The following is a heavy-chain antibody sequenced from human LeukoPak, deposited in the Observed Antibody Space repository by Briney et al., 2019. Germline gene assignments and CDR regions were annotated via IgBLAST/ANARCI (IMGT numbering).Heavy chain of an antibody. Sequence: GGSLRLSCGASGFSFSDYYMSWVRQAPGKGLELISYIGSGGTTLYYVGSVRGRFTVSRDNAKNSLYLQMNSVSAEDTAVYYCARDRQRYSDSRAYLPLLGYWGQGTLVTVSS. CDR1: GFSFSDYY. J-gene: IGHJ4*02. D-gene: IGHD3-22*01. CDR2: IGSGGTTL. CDR3: ARDRQRYSDSRAYLPLLGY. V-gene: IGHV3-11*04.